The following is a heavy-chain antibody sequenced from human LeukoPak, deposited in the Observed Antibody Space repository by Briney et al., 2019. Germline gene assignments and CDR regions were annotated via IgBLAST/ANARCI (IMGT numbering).Heavy chain of an antibody. Sequence: GGSLRLSCAASGFTFSSYAMSWVRQAPGKGLEWVSAISGSGGSTYYADSVKGRFTISRDNSKNTLYLQMNSLRAEDTAVYFCARQGQQLVNSFDYWGQGTLVTVSS. J-gene: IGHJ4*02. CDR1: GFTFSSYA. V-gene: IGHV3-23*01. CDR3: ARQGQQLVNSFDY. CDR2: ISGSGGST. D-gene: IGHD6-13*01.